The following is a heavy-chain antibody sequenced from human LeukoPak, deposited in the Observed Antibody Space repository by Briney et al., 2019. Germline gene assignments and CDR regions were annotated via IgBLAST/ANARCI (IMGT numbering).Heavy chain of an antibody. J-gene: IGHJ4*02. CDR3: TRRGIAAAGTADY. Sequence: TGGSLRLSCAASGFTFSGSAMHWVRQASGKGLEWVGRIRSKANSCATAYAASVKGRFTISRDDSKNTAYLQMNSLKTEDTAVYYCTRRGIAAAGTADYWGQGTLVTVSS. D-gene: IGHD6-13*01. CDR2: IRSKANSCAT. V-gene: IGHV3-73*01. CDR1: GFTFSGSA.